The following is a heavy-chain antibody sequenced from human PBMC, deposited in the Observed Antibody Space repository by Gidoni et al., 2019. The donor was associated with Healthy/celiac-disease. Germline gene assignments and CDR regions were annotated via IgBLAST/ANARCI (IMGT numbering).Heavy chain of an antibody. J-gene: IGHJ4*02. Sequence: QVQLQESGPGLVKPSQSLSLPCTVSGGTISSGGYYWSWIRTHPGKGLEWIGYIYYSGSNYYNPSLKRRVTISVETSKNQFSLKLSAGTAADTAVYYCAREVDYWGQGTLVTVSS. V-gene: IGHV4-31*03. CDR3: AREVDY. CDR2: IYYSGSN. CDR1: GGTISSGGYY.